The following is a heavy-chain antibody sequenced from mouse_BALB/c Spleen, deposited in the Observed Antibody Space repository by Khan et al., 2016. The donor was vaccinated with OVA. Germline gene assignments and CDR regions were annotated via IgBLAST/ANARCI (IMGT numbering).Heavy chain of an antibody. J-gene: IGHJ2*01. CDR3: ARSGYGSLGY. Sequence: QVRLQQSGPVLVKPGASVKMSCKASGYTFTDYIINWVRQRTGQGLEWIGQIYPGSGSNYYNEKFKGKATLTADQSSNTAYMLLRSLTSDDSAVYFCARSGYGSLGYWGQGTTLTVSS. D-gene: IGHD1-1*01. CDR1: GYTFTDYI. CDR2: IYPGSGSN. V-gene: IGHV1-77*01.